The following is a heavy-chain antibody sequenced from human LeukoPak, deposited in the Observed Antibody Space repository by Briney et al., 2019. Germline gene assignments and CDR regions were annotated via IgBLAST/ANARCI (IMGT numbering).Heavy chain of an antibody. V-gene: IGHV4-34*01. CDR3: ARAREGLQPDYGDYSCFDY. CDR2: INHSGST. CDR1: GGSFSGYY. D-gene: IGHD4-17*01. J-gene: IGHJ4*02. Sequence: PSETLSLTCAVYGGSFSGYYWSWIRQPPGKGLEWIGEINHSGSTNYNPSLKSRVTISVDTSKNQFSLKLSSVTAADTAVYYCARAREGLQPDYGDYSCFDYWGQGTLVTVSS.